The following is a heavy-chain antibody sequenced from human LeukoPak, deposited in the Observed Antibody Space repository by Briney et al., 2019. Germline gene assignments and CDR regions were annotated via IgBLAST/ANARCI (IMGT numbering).Heavy chain of an antibody. CDR2: IYYSGST. Sequence: SETLSLTCTVSGGSISSGGYYWSWIRQHPGKGLEWIGYIYYSGSTYYNPSLKSRVTISVDTSKNQFSLKLSSVTAADTAVYYCARGDRGIVATGYWGQGTLVTVSS. J-gene: IGHJ4*02. V-gene: IGHV4-31*03. CDR1: GGSISSGGYY. D-gene: IGHD5-12*01. CDR3: ARGDRGIVATGY.